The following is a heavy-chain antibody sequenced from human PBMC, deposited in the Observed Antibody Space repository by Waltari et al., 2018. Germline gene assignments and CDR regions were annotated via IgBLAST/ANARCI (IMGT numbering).Heavy chain of an antibody. CDR1: GFMFSNYD. D-gene: IGHD3-9*01. V-gene: IGHV3-23*04. Sequence: EVKLVESGGGLVQPGGSLRVSCEVSGFMFSNYDMSWVRQAPGKGPEWVSSLSGSGYGNHYADSVKGRFTISRDNSKNTLYLQMNSLRAEDTAVYYCARDISTGQYNFGYWGQGTLVTVSS. CDR2: LSGSGYGN. CDR3: ARDISTGQYNFGY. J-gene: IGHJ4*02.